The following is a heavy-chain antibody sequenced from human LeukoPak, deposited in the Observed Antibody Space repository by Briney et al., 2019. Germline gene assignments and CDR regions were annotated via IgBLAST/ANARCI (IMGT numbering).Heavy chain of an antibody. V-gene: IGHV4-39*07. J-gene: IGHJ3*02. CDR1: GGSISSSSYY. Sequence: SETLSLTCTVSGGSISSSSYYWGWIRQPPGKGLEWIGSIYYSGSTYYNPSLKSRVTISVDTSKNQFSLKLSSVTAADTAVYYCARDGLRGSGWYPDAFDIWGQGTMVTVSS. CDR2: IYYSGST. D-gene: IGHD6-19*01. CDR3: ARDGLRGSGWYPDAFDI.